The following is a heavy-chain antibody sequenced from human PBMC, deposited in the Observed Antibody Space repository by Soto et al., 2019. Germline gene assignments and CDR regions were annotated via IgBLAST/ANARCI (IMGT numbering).Heavy chain of an antibody. CDR3: ARERDYGSGIHDAFDI. CDR2: INEDGGEK. Sequence: HPGGSLRLSCGASGFIFSNYWMSWVRQAPGKGLEWVANINEDGGEKDYVDSVKGRLTISRDNARNSLYLQMNSLRAEDTAAYYCARERDYGSGIHDAFDIWGQGTMVTVSS. V-gene: IGHV3-7*03. CDR1: GFIFSNYW. D-gene: IGHD3-10*01. J-gene: IGHJ3*02.